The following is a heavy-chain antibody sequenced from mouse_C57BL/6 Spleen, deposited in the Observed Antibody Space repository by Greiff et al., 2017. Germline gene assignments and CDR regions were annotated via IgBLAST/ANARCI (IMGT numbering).Heavy chain of an antibody. V-gene: IGHV1-61*01. CDR3: ARRVNYFDY. CDR2: IYPSDSET. D-gene: IGHD2-5*01. J-gene: IGHJ2*01. CDR1: GYTFTSYW. Sequence: VQLQQPGAELVRPGSSVKLSCKASGYTFTSYWMDWVKQRPGQGLEWIGNIYPSDSETHYNQKFKDKATLTVDKSSSTAYMQLSSLTSEDSAVXYCARRVNYFDYWGQGTTLTVSS.